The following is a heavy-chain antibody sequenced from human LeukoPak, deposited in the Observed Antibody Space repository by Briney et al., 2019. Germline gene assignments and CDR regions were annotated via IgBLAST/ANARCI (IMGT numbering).Heavy chain of an antibody. J-gene: IGHJ4*02. CDR3: AKGYCSGGNCYQYFDY. Sequence: PGGSLRLSCAASGLTFSSNSMSWVRQAPGKGLEWVSAINYSGDATYYVDSVKGRFTISRDNSKNTLYLQMNSLRAEDTAIYYCAKGYCSGGNCYQYFDYWGQGTLVTVAS. V-gene: IGHV3-23*01. D-gene: IGHD2-15*01. CDR2: INYSGDAT. CDR1: GLTFSSNS.